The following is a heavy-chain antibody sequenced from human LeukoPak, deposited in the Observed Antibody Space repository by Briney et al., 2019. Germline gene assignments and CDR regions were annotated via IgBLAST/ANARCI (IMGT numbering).Heavy chain of an antibody. CDR1: GFTFSNYG. V-gene: IGHV3-30*18. D-gene: IGHD6-19*01. J-gene: IGHJ4*02. Sequence: GGSLRLSCAASGFTFSNYGMNWVRQAPGKGLEWVAVISYDGSNKYYADSVKGRFTISRDNSKNTLYLQMNSLRAEDTAVYYCAKTGYSSGWCFDYWGQGTLVTVSS. CDR3: AKTGYSSGWCFDY. CDR2: ISYDGSNK.